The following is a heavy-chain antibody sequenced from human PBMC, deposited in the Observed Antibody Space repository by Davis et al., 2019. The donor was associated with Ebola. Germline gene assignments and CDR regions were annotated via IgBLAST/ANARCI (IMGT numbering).Heavy chain of an antibody. J-gene: IGHJ4*01. CDR1: GFTFSNSA. CDR3: AASAGTVGKFDY. Sequence: SVKVSCKASGFTFSNSAIQWVRQARGQRPEWIGSIVVGNVNTNSAQKFQGRVTITRDMSTSTSYLDLSNLRSEDTAVYYCAASAGTVGKFDYWGQGTLVTVSS. CDR2: IVVGNVNT. D-gene: IGHD1-14*01. V-gene: IGHV1-58*02.